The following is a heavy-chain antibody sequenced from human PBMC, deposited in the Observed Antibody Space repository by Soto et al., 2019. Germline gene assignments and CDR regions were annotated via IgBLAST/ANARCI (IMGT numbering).Heavy chain of an antibody. CDR2: IFPIFGTA. J-gene: IGHJ6*02. D-gene: IGHD6-13*01. V-gene: IGHV1-69*13. Sequence: SVKVSCKASGGTFSSYAISWVRQAPGQGLEWMGGIFPIFGTANYAQKFQGRVTITADESTSTAYMELSSLRSEDTAVYYCARGRGAPPYSSSWQDWENYYGMDVWGQGTTVTVSS. CDR3: ARGRGAPPYSSSWQDWENYYGMDV. CDR1: GGTFSSYA.